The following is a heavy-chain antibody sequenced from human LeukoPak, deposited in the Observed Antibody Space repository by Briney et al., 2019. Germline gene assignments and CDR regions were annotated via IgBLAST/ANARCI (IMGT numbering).Heavy chain of an antibody. CDR3: AKVKPTVTTNYFDY. Sequence: GGSLRLSCAASGFTFSSYAMSWVRQAPGKGLGWVSAISGSDGSTFYADSVKGRFTISRDNSKNTLYLQMNSLRAEATAAYYCAKVKPTVTTNYFDYWGQGTLVTVSS. V-gene: IGHV3-23*01. CDR2: ISGSDGST. J-gene: IGHJ4*02. CDR1: GFTFSSYA. D-gene: IGHD4-17*01.